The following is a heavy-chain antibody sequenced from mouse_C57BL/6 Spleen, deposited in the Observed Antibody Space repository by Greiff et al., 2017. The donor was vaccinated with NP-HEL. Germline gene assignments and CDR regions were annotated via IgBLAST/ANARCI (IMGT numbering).Heavy chain of an antibody. Sequence: EVQLQQSGPELVKPGASVKISCKASGYTFTDYYMNWVKQSHGKSLEWIGDINPNNGGTSYNQKFKGKATLTVAKSSSTAYMELRSLTSEDSAVYYCARGGIYDGYYDYFDYWGQGTTLTVSS. V-gene: IGHV1-26*01. CDR3: ARGGIYDGYYDYFDY. D-gene: IGHD2-3*01. CDR1: GYTFTDYY. J-gene: IGHJ2*01. CDR2: INPNNGGT.